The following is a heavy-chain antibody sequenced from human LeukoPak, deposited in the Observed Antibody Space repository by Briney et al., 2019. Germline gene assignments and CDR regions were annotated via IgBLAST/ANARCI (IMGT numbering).Heavy chain of an antibody. CDR1: GGSISSGGYY. J-gene: IGHJ4*02. Sequence: SQTPSLTCTVSGGSISSGGYYWSWIRQHPGKGLEWIGYIYYSGSTYYNPSLKSRVTISVDTSKNQFSLKLSSVTAADTAVYYCARDVTDILTGPTKRGGFDYWGQGTLVTVSS. CDR2: IYYSGST. D-gene: IGHD3-9*01. V-gene: IGHV4-31*03. CDR3: ARDVTDILTGPTKRGGFDY.